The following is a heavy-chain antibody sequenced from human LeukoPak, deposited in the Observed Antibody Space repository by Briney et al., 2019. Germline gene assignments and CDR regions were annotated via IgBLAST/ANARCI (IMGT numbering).Heavy chain of an antibody. CDR2: IDWDGGIT. CDR1: GFTFGDFS. CDR3: AKDSFVATTSYLDS. J-gene: IGHJ4*02. Sequence: PGGSLRLSCAASGFTFGDFSMHWVRQVPGKGLEWISLIDWDGGITYYADSVKGRFTVSRDNSKSSLYLHLNSLTPEDTAFYYCAKDSFVATTSYLDSWGQGTLVTVSS. D-gene: IGHD1-26*01. V-gene: IGHV3-43*01.